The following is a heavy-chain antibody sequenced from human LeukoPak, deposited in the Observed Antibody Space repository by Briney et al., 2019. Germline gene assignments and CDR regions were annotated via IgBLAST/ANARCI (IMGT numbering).Heavy chain of an antibody. V-gene: IGHV3-48*03. CDR2: ITSSGSII. D-gene: IGHD6-19*01. CDR1: GFTFSIYE. Sequence: GSLRLSCAASGFTFSIYEMNWVRQAPGKGLEWVAYITSSGSIIYYADSVKGRFTISRDNAKNSLYLQMNSLRAEDTAVYYCTRTQYSSGWTFDYWGQGTLVTVSS. CDR3: TRTQYSSGWTFDY. J-gene: IGHJ4*02.